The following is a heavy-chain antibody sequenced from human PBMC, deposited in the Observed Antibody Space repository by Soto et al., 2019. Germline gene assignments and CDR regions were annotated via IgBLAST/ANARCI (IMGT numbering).Heavy chain of an antibody. CDR3: AKDSYYDSSGYYSYYGMGV. CDR1: GFTFSSYG. CDR2: ISYDGSNK. J-gene: IGHJ6*02. D-gene: IGHD3-22*01. V-gene: IGHV3-30*18. Sequence: QVQLVESGGGVVQPGRSLRLSCAASGFTFSSYGMHWVRQAPGKGLEWVAVISYDGSNKYYADSVKGRFTISRDNSKNTLHLQMNSLRAEDTAVYYCAKDSYYDSSGYYSYYGMGVWGQGTTVTVSS.